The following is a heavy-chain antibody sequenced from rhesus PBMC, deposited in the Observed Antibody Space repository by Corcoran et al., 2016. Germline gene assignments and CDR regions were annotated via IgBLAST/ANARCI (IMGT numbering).Heavy chain of an antibody. Sequence: EVPLVQSGADVKSPGESLKISCKFSGYSFTSYWISWVRQMLGNGPEWMGAIDTSESNTRHNPSIQGQVTISADKTISTAYRKWSRLKAADTATYYCARSRDSSGWAGDYWGQGVLVTVSS. CDR1: GYSFTSYW. CDR3: ARSRDSSGWAGDY. J-gene: IGHJ4*01. CDR2: IDTSESNT. V-gene: IGHV5-20*01. D-gene: IGHD6-31*01.